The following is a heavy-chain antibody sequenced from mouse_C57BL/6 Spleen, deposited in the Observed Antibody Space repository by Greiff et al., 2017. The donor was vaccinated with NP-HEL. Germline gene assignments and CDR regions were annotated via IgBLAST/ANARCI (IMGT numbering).Heavy chain of an antibody. Sequence: QVQLQQSGPELVKPGASVKISCKASGYAFSSSWMNWVKQRPGKGLEWIGRIYPGDGDTNYIGKFKGKATLTADKSSSTSYMQLSSLTSEDSAVYFCAVSYYYGSSPYYDAMDYWGQGTSVTVSS. V-gene: IGHV1-82*01. D-gene: IGHD1-1*01. CDR1: GYAFSSSW. CDR3: AVSYYYGSSPYYDAMDY. J-gene: IGHJ4*01. CDR2: IYPGDGDT.